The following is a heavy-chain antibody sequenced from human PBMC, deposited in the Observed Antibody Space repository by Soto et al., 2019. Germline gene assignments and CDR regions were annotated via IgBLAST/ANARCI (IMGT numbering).Heavy chain of an antibody. V-gene: IGHV3-23*01. CDR3: GLYYYDSSGYYRYFAY. CDR2: ISGSGGST. CDR1: GFTFSSHA. Sequence: EVQVLESGGGLVQPGGSLRLSCAASGFTFSSHAMIWVRQAPGKGLEWLSYISGSGGSTDYADSVKGRFTTSRDNSRNTHYLQMNSLRAEDAAMYYCGLYYYDSSGYYRYFAYWGQGTVVIVSS. D-gene: IGHD3-22*01. J-gene: IGHJ4*02.